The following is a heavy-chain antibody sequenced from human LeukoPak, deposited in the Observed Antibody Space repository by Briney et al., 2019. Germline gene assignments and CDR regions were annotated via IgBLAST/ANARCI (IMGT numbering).Heavy chain of an antibody. CDR3: AKAEAGSNY. CDR2: IGTAGDT. J-gene: IGHJ4*02. D-gene: IGHD3-10*01. V-gene: IGHV3-13*01. CDR1: GFTFSSYD. Sequence: PGGSLRLSCAASGFTFSSYDMHWVRQATGKGLEWVSTIGTAGDTYYPGSVKGRFTISRDNSKNTLYLQMNSLRAEDTAVYYCAKAEAGSNYWGQGTLVTVSS.